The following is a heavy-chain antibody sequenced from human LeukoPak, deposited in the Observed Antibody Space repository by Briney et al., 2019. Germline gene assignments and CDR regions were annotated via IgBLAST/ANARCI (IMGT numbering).Heavy chain of an antibody. Sequence: SETLSLTCTVSGGSISSSSYYWGWIRQPPGKGLEWIGSIYHSGSTYYNPSLKSRVTISVDTSKNQFSLKLSSVTAADTAVYYCARGGKGPYFDYWGQGTLVTVSS. CDR1: GGSISSSSYY. J-gene: IGHJ4*02. V-gene: IGHV4-39*07. D-gene: IGHD4-23*01. CDR2: IYHSGST. CDR3: ARGGKGPYFDY.